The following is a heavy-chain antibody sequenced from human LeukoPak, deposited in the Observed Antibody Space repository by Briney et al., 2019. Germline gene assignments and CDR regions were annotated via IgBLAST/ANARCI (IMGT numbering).Heavy chain of an antibody. Sequence: GGSLRLSCAASGFTFSSYWMHWVRQAPGKGLVWVSRINSDVTTTNYADSVKGRFTISRDNAKNTLYLQMDSLRAEDTAVYYCTREDFGGMDYWGPGTLVTVSS. V-gene: IGHV3-74*01. CDR1: GFTFSSYW. CDR3: TREDFGGMDY. J-gene: IGHJ4*02. CDR2: INSDVTTT. D-gene: IGHD3-10*01.